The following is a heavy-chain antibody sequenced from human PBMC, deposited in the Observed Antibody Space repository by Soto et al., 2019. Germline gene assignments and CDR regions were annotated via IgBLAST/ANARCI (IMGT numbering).Heavy chain of an antibody. CDR1: GYTFTDYY. CDR3: AKGGHYDSPHYADS. D-gene: IGHD3-22*01. V-gene: IGHV1-2*04. J-gene: IGHJ4*02. CDR2: INPNTGGT. Sequence: QVHLVQSGTEVRQPGASVRVSCKASGYTFTDYYLHWVRQAPGQGPEWMGWINPNTGGTDYAQKFRDCVTRTTDTSINTAYMDLSRLKSHDTAVYYCAKGGHYDSPHYADSWGQGTLVTVSS.